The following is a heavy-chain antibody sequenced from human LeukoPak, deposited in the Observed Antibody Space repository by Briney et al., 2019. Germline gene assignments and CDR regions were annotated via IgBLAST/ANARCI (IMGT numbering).Heavy chain of an antibody. CDR1: GFTFSGFD. Sequence: GGSLRLSCAASGFTFSGFDMHWVRQAAGRGLEWVSSIASAGDTYYVGSVRRRFTISRENAKNSLYRQMNSLRAGDTAVYYCVRGGHIGFDYWGQGTLVTVSS. D-gene: IGHD2-21*01. CDR3: VRGGHIGFDY. CDR2: IASAGDT. J-gene: IGHJ4*02. V-gene: IGHV3-13*01.